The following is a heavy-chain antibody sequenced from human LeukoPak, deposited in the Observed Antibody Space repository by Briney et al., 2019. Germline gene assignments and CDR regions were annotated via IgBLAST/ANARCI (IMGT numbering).Heavy chain of an antibody. CDR2: MNPNSGYT. D-gene: IGHD3-9*01. Sequence: ASVKVSCKASGYTFTTYDINWVRQATGQGLEWMGWMNPNSGYTGYAQKFQGRVTITRDTSISTAYMELSSLRSEDTAVYYCARVTGSIDYWGQGTLVTVSS. V-gene: IGHV1-8*03. CDR3: ARVTGSIDY. CDR1: GYTFTTYD. J-gene: IGHJ4*02.